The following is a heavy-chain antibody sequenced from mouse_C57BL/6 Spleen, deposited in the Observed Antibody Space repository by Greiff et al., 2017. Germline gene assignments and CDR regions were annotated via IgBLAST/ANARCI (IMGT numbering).Heavy chain of an antibody. Sequence: EVKLVESGPGLAKPSQTLSLTCSVTGYSITSDYWNWIRKFPGNKLEYMGYISYSGSTYYNPSLKSRISITRDTSKNQYYLQLNSVTTEDTATYYCARTPGGNYGAMDYWGQGTSVTVSS. CDR1: GYSITSDY. V-gene: IGHV3-8*01. CDR3: ARTPGGNYGAMDY. D-gene: IGHD2-1*01. J-gene: IGHJ4*01. CDR2: ISYSGST.